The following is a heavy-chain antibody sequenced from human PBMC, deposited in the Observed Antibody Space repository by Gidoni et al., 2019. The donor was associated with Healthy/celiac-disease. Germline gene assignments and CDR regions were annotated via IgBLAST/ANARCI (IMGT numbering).Heavy chain of an antibody. J-gene: IGHJ4*02. Sequence: QLQLQESGSGLVKPSQTLSLTCAVSGGAISSGCYSWSWIRQPPVKGLEWIGYIYHSGSTYYNPSLKCRVTISVDRSKNQFSLKLSSVTAADTAVYYCARVDSSGYYRFDYWGQGTLVTVSS. V-gene: IGHV4-30-2*01. CDR1: GGAISSGCYS. CDR2: IYHSGST. D-gene: IGHD3-22*01. CDR3: ARVDSSGYYRFDY.